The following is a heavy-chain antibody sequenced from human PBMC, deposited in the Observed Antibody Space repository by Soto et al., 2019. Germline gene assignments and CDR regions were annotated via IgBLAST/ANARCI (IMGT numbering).Heavy chain of an antibody. CDR3: RRRYRWNDQDFDP. Sequence: PSDTLSLTCTVSGASISVHSYYWTWLRQPPGKGLEWSGSSYYSGTTYFNPSLKRRATISVDTSKNPFSLRLMSLTAAERAIYFWRRRYRWNDQDFDPWGPGARVTVSP. D-gene: IGHD5-12*01. J-gene: IGHJ5*02. V-gene: IGHV4-39*01. CDR2: SYYSGTT. CDR1: GASISVHSYY.